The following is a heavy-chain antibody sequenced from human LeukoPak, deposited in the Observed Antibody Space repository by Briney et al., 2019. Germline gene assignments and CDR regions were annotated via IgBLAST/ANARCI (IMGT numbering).Heavy chain of an antibody. CDR2: IRSKAYGGTT. J-gene: IGHJ4*02. D-gene: IGHD3-22*01. V-gene: IGHV3-49*04. Sequence: GGSLRLSCTASGFTFGDYAMSWVRQAPGKGLEWVGFIRSKAYGGTTEYAASVKGRFTISRDDSKSIAYLQMNSLKTEGTAVYYCTREDDSSGYYYGLYDYWGQGTLVTVSS. CDR1: GFTFGDYA. CDR3: TREDDSSGYYYGLYDY.